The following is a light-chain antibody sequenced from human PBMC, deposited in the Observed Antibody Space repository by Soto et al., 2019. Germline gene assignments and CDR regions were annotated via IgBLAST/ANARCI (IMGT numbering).Light chain of an antibody. Sequence: EIVMTQSPATLSVSPGERATLSCRASQSVSGNLAWYQQKPGQAPRLLIYGASTRATGLPARFSGSGSGTEFTLTISSLQSEYFALYYCQQYDHWPFTFGPGTKVDIK. CDR3: QQYDHWPFT. CDR1: QSVSGN. J-gene: IGKJ3*01. CDR2: GAS. V-gene: IGKV3-15*01.